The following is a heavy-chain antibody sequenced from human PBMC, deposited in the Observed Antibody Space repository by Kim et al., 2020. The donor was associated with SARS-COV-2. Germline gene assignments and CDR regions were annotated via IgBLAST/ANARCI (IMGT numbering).Heavy chain of an antibody. J-gene: IGHJ3*02. CDR3: ARDLYYGSRSYAFDI. D-gene: IGHD3-10*01. Sequence: GGSLRLSCAASGFTFSSYGMHWVRQAPGKGLEWVAVISYDRSNKYYADSVKGRFTISRDNSKNTLYLQMNSLRAEDTAVYYCARDLYYGSRSYAFDIWGQGTMVTVSS. V-gene: IGHV3-30*12. CDR1: GFTFSSYG. CDR2: ISYDRSNK.